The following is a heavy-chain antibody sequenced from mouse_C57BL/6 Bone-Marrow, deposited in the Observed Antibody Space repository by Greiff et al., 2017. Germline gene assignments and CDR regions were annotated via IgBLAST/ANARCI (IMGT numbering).Heavy chain of an antibody. CDR1: GYTFTSYW. CDR2: IYPGSGST. Sequence: VQLQQPGAELVKPGASVKMSCKASGYTFTSYWITWVKQRPGQGLEWIGDIYPGSGSTNYNEKFKSKATLTVDTSSSTAYMQLSSLTSEDSAVDYCARKGGMITTGAMDYWGQGTSVTVSS. CDR3: ARKGGMITTGAMDY. J-gene: IGHJ4*01. V-gene: IGHV1-55*01. D-gene: IGHD2-4*01.